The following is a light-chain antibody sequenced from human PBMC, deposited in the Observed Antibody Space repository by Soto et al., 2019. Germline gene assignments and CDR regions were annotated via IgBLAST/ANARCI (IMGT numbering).Light chain of an antibody. V-gene: IGKV3-20*01. CDR3: QQYNNWPRT. J-gene: IGKJ1*01. CDR2: GAS. Sequence: NVLTQSPGTLSLSPGEGATLSCRASQSISSNYLAWYHQKPGQAPRLLIYGASSRATDIPDRIRGSGSGRDFVLNISRLEPEDFGMYYCQQYNNWPRTFGQGTKVEIK. CDR1: QSISSNY.